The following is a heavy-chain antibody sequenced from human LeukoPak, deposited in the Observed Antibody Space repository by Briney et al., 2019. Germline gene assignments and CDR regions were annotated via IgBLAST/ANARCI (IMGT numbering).Heavy chain of an antibody. CDR3: ARINSSSWYLPQYFDY. J-gene: IGHJ4*02. CDR2: IYPGDSDT. V-gene: IGHV5-51*01. D-gene: IGHD6-13*01. Sequence: GESLRISCKGSGYSFTSYWIGWVRQMPGKGLEWMGIIYPGDSDTRYSPSFQGQVTISADKSISTAYLQWSSLKASDTAMYYCARINSSSWYLPQYFDYWGQGTLGTVSS. CDR1: GYSFTSYW.